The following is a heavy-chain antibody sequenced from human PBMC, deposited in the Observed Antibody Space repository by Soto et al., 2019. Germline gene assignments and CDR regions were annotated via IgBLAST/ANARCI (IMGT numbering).Heavy chain of an antibody. D-gene: IGHD3-3*01. CDR1: GFTFSTSA. J-gene: IGHJ6*02. CDR2: IVVGSGHT. V-gene: IGHV1-58*02. CDR3: ARGGATSFGVVHDYYYGMDV. Sequence: SVKVSCKASGFTFSTSAMQWVRQARGQRLEWIGWIVVGSGHTNYAQKFQERVTITRDMSTSTAYMELSRLRSDDTAVYYCARGGATSFGVVHDYYYGMDVWGQ.